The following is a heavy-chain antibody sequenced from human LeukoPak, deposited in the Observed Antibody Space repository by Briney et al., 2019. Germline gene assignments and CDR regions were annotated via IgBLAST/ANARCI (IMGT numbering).Heavy chain of an antibody. V-gene: IGHV6-1*01. CDR1: GDSVCSNSAA. CDR3: ARGMRRALYYFDY. Sequence: SQTLSLTCAISGDSVCSNSAAWNWITQSPSRGLEWLGRTYYRSKWYNDYAVSVESRITINPDTSTNQFSLQLNSVTPEDTAVYYCARGMRRALYYFDYWGQGTLVTVSS. J-gene: IGHJ4*02. CDR2: TYYRSKWYN.